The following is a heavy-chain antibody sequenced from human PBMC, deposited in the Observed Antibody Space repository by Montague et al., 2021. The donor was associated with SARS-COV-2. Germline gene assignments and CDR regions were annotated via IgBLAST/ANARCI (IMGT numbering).Heavy chain of an antibody. Sequence: SETLSLTCTVSGGSISNYYWSWIRQPPGRGLEWIGYIYYSGGTDYSPSLKSRVTISLDTSKNQFSLKVTSVTAADTAVYYCARGGGYYNSGLDVWGPGTTVTGSS. D-gene: IGHD3-22*01. CDR3: ARGGGYYNSGLDV. CDR1: GGSISNYY. J-gene: IGHJ6*02. CDR2: IYYSGGT. V-gene: IGHV4-59*01.